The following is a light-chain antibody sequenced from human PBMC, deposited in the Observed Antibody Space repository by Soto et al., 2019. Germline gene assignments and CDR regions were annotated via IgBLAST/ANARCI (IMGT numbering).Light chain of an antibody. Sequence: QTVVTQQPSLSVSPGGTVTLTCGLTSGSVSSSYYPSWSQQTPGQAPRSFIYTTSTPSSGVADRFSGSILGNKAALIITGAQADDEAHYYCSLYMGSGIWVFGGGTKLTVL. V-gene: IGLV8-61*01. CDR2: TTS. CDR1: SGSVSSSYY. CDR3: SLYMGSGIWV. J-gene: IGLJ3*02.